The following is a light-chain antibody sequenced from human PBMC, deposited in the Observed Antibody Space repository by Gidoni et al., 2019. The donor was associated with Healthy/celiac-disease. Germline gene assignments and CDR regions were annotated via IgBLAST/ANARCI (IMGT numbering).Light chain of an antibody. J-gene: IGKJ3*01. Sequence: DIQLTQSPSLLSASVGDRVTITCRASQGIGSYLAWYQQKPGKAPKLLIYAASTLQDGVSSRFSGSGSGTEFTLTISSLQPEDFATYSCQQLSGSPLTFGPGTKADFK. CDR1: QGIGSY. CDR3: QQLSGSPLT. V-gene: IGKV1-9*01. CDR2: AAS.